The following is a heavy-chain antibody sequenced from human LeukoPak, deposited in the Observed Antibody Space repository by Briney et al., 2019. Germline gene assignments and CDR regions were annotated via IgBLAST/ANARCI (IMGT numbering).Heavy chain of an antibody. CDR1: GGSFSSYY. CDR2: INHSGST. Sequence: SETLSLTCAVYGGSFSSYYWSWIRQPPGKGLEWIGEINHSGSTNYNPSLKSRVTISVDTSKNQFSLKLSSVTAADTAVYYCARGRESTYYDYVWGSYRYTAFDIWGQGTMVTVSS. CDR3: ARGRESTYYDYVWGSYRYTAFDI. J-gene: IGHJ3*02. V-gene: IGHV4-34*01. D-gene: IGHD3-16*02.